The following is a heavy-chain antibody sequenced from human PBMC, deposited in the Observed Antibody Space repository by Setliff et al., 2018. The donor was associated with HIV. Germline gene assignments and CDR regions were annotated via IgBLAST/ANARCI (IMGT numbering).Heavy chain of an antibody. CDR2: IHQSGST. V-gene: IGHV4-39*01. Sequence: SETLSLTCTVSGGSISSGNHYWGWIRQPPGKGLEWIGSIHQSGSTYYSPSLKSRLTISIDTSKNHFSLRVSSLTAADAAVYYCARQLGGGGDYWGQGVLVTVSS. D-gene: IGHD2-15*01. J-gene: IGHJ4*02. CDR3: ARQLGGGGDY. CDR1: GGSISSGNHY.